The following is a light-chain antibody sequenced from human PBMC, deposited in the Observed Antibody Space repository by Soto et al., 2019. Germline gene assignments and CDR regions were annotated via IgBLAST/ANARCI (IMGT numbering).Light chain of an antibody. CDR3: QLYNNWPRT. CDR1: QSVYSN. V-gene: IGKV3-15*01. J-gene: IGKJ1*01. Sequence: EIVMTQSPATLSVSPGEGATLSCRASQSVYSNLAWYQQKPGQSPRLLIYGASTRVTGIPARFSGSGSGTEFTLTISSLQSEDFAVYYCQLYNNWPRTFGQGTKVDIK. CDR2: GAS.